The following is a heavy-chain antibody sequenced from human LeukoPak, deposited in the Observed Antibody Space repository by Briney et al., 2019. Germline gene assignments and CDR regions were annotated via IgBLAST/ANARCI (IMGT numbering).Heavy chain of an antibody. CDR3: ARLDSSGWYHPLDY. V-gene: IGHV3-48*04. J-gene: IGHJ4*02. CDR1: GFTFSSYS. CDR2: IISSSSTI. D-gene: IGHD6-19*01. Sequence: PGGSLRLSCAVSGFTFSSYSMNWVRQAPGKGLEWLSYIISSSSTIYYADSVKGRFTISRDNAKNSLYLQMNSLRAEDTAVYYCARLDSSGWYHPLDYWGQGTLVTVSS.